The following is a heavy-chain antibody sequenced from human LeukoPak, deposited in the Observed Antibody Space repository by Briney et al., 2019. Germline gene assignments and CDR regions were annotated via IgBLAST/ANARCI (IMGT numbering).Heavy chain of an antibody. J-gene: IGHJ4*02. CDR1: GFTFSSYS. D-gene: IGHD4-17*01. Sequence: GGSLRLSCAASGFTFSSYSMNWVRQAPGKGLEWVSSISSSSSHIYYADSVKGRFTISRDNAKNSLYLQMNSLRAEDTAVYYCARDPGLRGFVYWGQGTLVTVSS. CDR3: ARDPGLRGFVY. V-gene: IGHV3-21*01. CDR2: ISSSSSHI.